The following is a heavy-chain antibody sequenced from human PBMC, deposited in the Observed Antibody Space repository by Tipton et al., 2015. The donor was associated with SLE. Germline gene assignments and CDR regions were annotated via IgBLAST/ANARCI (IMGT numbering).Heavy chain of an antibody. D-gene: IGHD1-7*01. CDR2: INTDGSST. CDR1: GFTFSNYW. CDR3: ARRTTNNYYYYRDV. V-gene: IGHV3-74*01. J-gene: IGHJ6*02. Sequence: GSLRLSCAASGFTFSNYWMHWVRQAPGKGLVWVSRINTDGSSTSYADSVKGRFPISRANAKNTLYLQMNSLRAEDMAVYYCARRTTNNYYYYRDVWGQGTTVAISS.